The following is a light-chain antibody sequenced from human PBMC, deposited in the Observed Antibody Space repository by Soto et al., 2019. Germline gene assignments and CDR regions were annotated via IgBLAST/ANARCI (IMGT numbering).Light chain of an antibody. CDR3: CSYAGSYTFV. CDR2: DVS. CDR1: SSDFGSYNY. V-gene: IGLV2-11*01. J-gene: IGLJ1*01. Sequence: QSALTQPRSVSGSPGQSVTISCTGTSSDFGSYNYVSWYQQHPGKAPKFMIYDVSKRPSGVPDRFSGSKSGNTASLTISGLQAEDEADYYCCSYAGSYTFVFGTGTKLTVL.